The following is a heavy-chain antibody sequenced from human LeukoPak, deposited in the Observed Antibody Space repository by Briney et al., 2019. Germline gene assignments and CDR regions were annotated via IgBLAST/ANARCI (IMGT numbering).Heavy chain of an antibody. J-gene: IGHJ4*02. D-gene: IGHD3-22*01. CDR2: IYYSGST. V-gene: IGHV4-59*01. CDR3: ARDMGWYYYDSSGYGGYFDY. CDR1: GGSISSYY. Sequence: PSETLSLTCTVSGGSISSYYWSRIRQPPGKGLEWIGYIYYSGSTNYNPSLKSRVTISVDTSKNQFSLKLSSVTAADTAVYYCARDMGWYYYDSSGYGGYFDYWGQGTLVTVSS.